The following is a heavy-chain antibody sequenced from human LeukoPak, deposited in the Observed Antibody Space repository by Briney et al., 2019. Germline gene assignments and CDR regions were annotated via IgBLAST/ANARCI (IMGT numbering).Heavy chain of an antibody. V-gene: IGHV4-59*08. Sequence: SETLSLTCTVSSGSISGYYWTWIRQPPGKGLEWIGNIFYSGSTNYNPSLKSRVTISLDTSKKQFSLKLTSVTAADTAVYYCARQSYGGAYYFFGYWGQGTLVTVSS. CDR1: SGSISGYY. D-gene: IGHD1-26*01. CDR3: ARQSYGGAYYFFGY. J-gene: IGHJ4*02. CDR2: IFYSGST.